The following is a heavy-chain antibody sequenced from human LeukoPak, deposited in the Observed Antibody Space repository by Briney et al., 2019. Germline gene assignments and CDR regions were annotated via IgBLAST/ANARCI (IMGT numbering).Heavy chain of an antibody. D-gene: IGHD1-26*01. CDR3: ARYSGRLPSDAFDI. J-gene: IGHJ3*02. V-gene: IGHV4-59*01. CDR2: IYYSGST. CDR1: GGSISSYY. Sequence: SETLSLTCTVSGGSISSYYWSWIRQPPGKGLEWIGYIYYSGSTNYNPSLKSRVTISVDTSKNQFSLKLSSVTAADTAVYYCARYSGRLPSDAFDIWGQGTMVTVSS.